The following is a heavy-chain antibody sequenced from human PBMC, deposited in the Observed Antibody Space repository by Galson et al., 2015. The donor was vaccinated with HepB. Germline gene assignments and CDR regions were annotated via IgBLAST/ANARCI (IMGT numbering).Heavy chain of an antibody. D-gene: IGHD2-21*02. CDR2: IDPGDSVI. J-gene: IGHJ4*02. V-gene: IGHV5-10-1*01. Sequence: QSGAEVKKSGESLRISCQNSGFNFTSYWITWVRQMPGKGLEWMGRIDPGDSVINYNPSFQGHVSISADNSINTAFLHWSSLKASDTATYHCAFHSVAHCGGDCFLWWGQGTQVTVSS. CDR3: AFHSVAHCGGDCFLW. CDR1: GFNFTSYW.